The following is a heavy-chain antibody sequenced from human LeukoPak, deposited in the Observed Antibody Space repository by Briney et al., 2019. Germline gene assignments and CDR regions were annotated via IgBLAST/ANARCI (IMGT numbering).Heavy chain of an antibody. Sequence: PSETLSLTCTVSGGSISSYYWSWIRQPAGKGLEWIGRIYTSGSTNYNPSLKSRVTMSVDTSKNQFSLKLSSVTAADTAVYYCARDRIYDFWSGYSNWFDPWGQGTLVTVSS. J-gene: IGHJ5*02. CDR2: IYTSGST. CDR3: ARDRIYDFWSGYSNWFDP. V-gene: IGHV4-4*07. CDR1: GGSISSYY. D-gene: IGHD3-3*01.